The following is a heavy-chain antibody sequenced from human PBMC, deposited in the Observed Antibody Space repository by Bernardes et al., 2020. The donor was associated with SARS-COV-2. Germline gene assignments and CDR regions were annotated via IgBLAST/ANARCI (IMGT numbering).Heavy chain of an antibody. CDR3: AASRKTLTNTPEY. CDR1: GYTLTELS. CDR2: FDPEDDDS. Sequence: ASVKVSCRVSGYTLTELSIHWVRQAPEKGLEWVGGFDPEDDDSVYARNFQGRVSMTEDTSLDTIYMQLSSLRSEDTAIYYCAASRKTLTNTPEYWGLGTLLTVSS. D-gene: IGHD2-2*02. J-gene: IGHJ4*02. V-gene: IGHV1-24*01.